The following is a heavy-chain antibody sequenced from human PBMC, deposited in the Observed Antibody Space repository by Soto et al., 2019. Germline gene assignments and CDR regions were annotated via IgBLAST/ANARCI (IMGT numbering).Heavy chain of an antibody. D-gene: IGHD3-22*01. CDR1: GYTFTSYD. CDR3: ARSSGYGMDV. J-gene: IGHJ6*02. Sequence: SVKVSCKASGYTFTSYDINWVRQATGQGLEWMGWMNPNSGNTGYAQKFQGRVTMTRNTSXXTXXXEXSXXXSEDTAVYYCARSSGYGMDVWGQGTTVTVSS. V-gene: IGHV1-8*01. CDR2: MNPNSGNT.